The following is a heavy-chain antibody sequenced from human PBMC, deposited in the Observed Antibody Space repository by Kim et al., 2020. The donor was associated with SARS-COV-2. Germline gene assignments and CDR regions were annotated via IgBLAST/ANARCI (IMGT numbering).Heavy chain of an antibody. Sequence: GGSLRLSCAASGFTFSSYSMNWVRQAPGKGLEWVSSISSSSSYIYYADSVKGRFTISRDNAKNSLYLQMNSLRAEDTAVYYCARDDKPAATQYYYYYYMDVWGKGTTVAVSS. CDR3: ARDDKPAATQYYYYYYMDV. CDR1: GFTFSSYS. V-gene: IGHV3-21*01. D-gene: IGHD2-2*01. J-gene: IGHJ6*03. CDR2: ISSSSSYI.